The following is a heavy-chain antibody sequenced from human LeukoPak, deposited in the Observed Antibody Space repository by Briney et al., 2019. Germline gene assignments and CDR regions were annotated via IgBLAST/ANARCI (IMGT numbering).Heavy chain of an antibody. D-gene: IGHD3-3*01. J-gene: IGHJ6*02. CDR2: ISWNSGSI. CDR1: GFTFDDYA. V-gene: IGHV3-9*01. Sequence: GRSLRLSCAASGFTFDDYAMHWVRHAPGKGLEWVSGISWNSGSIGYADSVKGRFTISRDNAKNSLYLQMNSLRAEDTALYYCAKDIGGITILYGMDVWGQGTTVTVSS. CDR3: AKDIGGITILYGMDV.